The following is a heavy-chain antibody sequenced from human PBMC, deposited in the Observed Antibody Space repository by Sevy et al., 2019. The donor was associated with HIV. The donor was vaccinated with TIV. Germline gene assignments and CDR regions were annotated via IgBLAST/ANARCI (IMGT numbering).Heavy chain of an antibody. Sequence: GGSLRLSCAASGFSFSSYGMHWVRQAPGKGLEWMSYIHYDGSNKDYADSVKGRFTISRDNSKNTLYLQMNSLRVEDTAVFYCVKEGGGGGGDHWGQGTLVTVSS. CDR2: IHYDGSNK. CDR1: GFSFSSYG. J-gene: IGHJ4*02. V-gene: IGHV3-30*02. CDR3: VKEGGGGGGDH. D-gene: IGHD3-16*01.